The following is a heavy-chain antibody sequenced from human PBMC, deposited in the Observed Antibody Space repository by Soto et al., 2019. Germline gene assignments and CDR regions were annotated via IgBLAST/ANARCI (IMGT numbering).Heavy chain of an antibody. CDR2: IYHSGST. J-gene: IGHJ6*02. Sequence: TLSLTCAVYGGSFSGYYWSWIRQPPGKGLEWIGYIYHSGSTYYNPSLKSRVTISVDRSKNQFSLKLSSVTAADTDVYYCARGPGYSGYDAYYYYGMDVWGQGTTVTVSS. D-gene: IGHD5-12*01. V-gene: IGHV4-34*01. CDR1: GGSFSGYY. CDR3: ARGPGYSGYDAYYYYGMDV.